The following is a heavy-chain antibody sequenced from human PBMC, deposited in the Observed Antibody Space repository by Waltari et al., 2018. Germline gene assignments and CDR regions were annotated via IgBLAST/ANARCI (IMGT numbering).Heavy chain of an antibody. J-gene: IGHJ4*02. CDR3: ARDRGRYSSGLDY. D-gene: IGHD6-19*01. CDR2: IYYSGST. CDR1: GGSISSGGYY. V-gene: IGHV4-31*03. Sequence: QVQLQESGPGLVKPSQTLSLTCPVPGGSISSGGYYWRWIRQHPGKGLEWIGYIYYSGSTYYNPSLKSRVTISVDTSKNQFSLKLSSVTAADTAVYSCARDRGRYSSGLDYWGQGTLVTVSS.